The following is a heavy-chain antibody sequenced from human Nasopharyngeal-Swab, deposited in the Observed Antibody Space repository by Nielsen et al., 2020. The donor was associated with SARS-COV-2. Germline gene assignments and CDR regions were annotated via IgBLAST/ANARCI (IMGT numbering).Heavy chain of an antibody. D-gene: IGHD2-2*01. CDR1: GFTFSSND. J-gene: IGHJ6*03. CDR3: VKGMPQSGGMDV. V-gene: IGHV3-13*01. CDR2: IGAAGGT. Sequence: GESLKISCAASGFTFSSNDMHWVRLPRGKGLEWVSAIGAAGGTYYPDSVKGRFTIPRENAKNSLYLQMNSLSAEDTAIYYCVKGMPQSGGMDVWGKGTTVSVSS.